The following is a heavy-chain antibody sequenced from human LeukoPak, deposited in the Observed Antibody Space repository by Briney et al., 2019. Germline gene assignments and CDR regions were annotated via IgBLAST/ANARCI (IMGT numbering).Heavy chain of an antibody. CDR3: ARELGLDYYGSGSRRSDLYYYYGMDV. J-gene: IGHJ6*04. Sequence: SVKVSCKASGGTFSSYAISWVRQAPGQGLEWVGGIIPIFGTANYAQKFQGRVTITADESTSTAYMELSSLRSEDTAVYYCARELGLDYYGSGSRRSDLYYYYGMDVWGKGTTVTVSS. V-gene: IGHV1-69*01. CDR2: IIPIFGTA. D-gene: IGHD3-10*01. CDR1: GGTFSSYA.